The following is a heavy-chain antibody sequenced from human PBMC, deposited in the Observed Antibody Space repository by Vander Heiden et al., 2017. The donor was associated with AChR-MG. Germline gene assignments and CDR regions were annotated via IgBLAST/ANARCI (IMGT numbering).Heavy chain of an antibody. J-gene: IGHJ5*02. CDR2: LSGSGGST. V-gene: IGHV3-23*01. CDR3: AKDPRLVAVAGRDWFDP. Sequence: EVQLFASGGGLVQPGGSLTLSSAASGLTFIIYAVTWVSPAPGKGLEWVAGLSGSGGSTYYADSVKGRFTISRDNSKNTLYLQMNSLRAEDTAVYYCAKDPRLVAVAGRDWFDPWGQGTLVTVSS. CDR1: GLTFIIYA. D-gene: IGHD6-19*01.